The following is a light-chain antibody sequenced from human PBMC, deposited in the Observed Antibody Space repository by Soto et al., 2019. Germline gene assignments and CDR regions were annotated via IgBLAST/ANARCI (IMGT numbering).Light chain of an antibody. CDR3: QQRRNWPLT. CDR1: QSVSSY. Sequence: EIVLTQSPATLSLSPGERATLSCRASQSVSSYLAWYQQKPGQAPRLLIYDASNRATGIPARFSGSGSGTNFTLTISNLEPEDFAVYSCQQRRNWPLTFGGGTKVEIK. J-gene: IGKJ4*01. V-gene: IGKV3-11*01. CDR2: DAS.